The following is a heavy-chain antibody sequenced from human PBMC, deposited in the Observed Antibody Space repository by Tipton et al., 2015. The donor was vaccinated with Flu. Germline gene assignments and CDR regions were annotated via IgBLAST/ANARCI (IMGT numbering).Heavy chain of an antibody. D-gene: IGHD3-22*01. CDR3: TRGHYERAGATDY. CDR2: IKADGSET. Sequence: GSLRLSCAASGFTFSNFWMSWVRQAPGKGLEWVANIKADGSETYYVDSVKGRFTISRDNARDSLFLKMNSLRAEDTALYYCTRGHYERAGATDYWGQGTLVRVSS. J-gene: IGHJ4*02. CDR1: GFTFSNFW. V-gene: IGHV3-7*01.